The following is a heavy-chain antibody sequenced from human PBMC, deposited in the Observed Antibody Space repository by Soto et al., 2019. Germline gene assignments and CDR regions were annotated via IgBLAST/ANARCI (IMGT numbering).Heavy chain of an antibody. V-gene: IGHV3-23*01. CDR1: AFTFSNYA. J-gene: IGHJ4*02. Sequence: EVQLLESGGGLVQSGGSLRFSCAASAFTFSNYAMSWVRQAPGKGLEWVSAISGSGGSTYYADSVKGRFTISRDNSKNTVYLQMDSLGVEDTAVYYCARRASIITSCLDYWGQGILVTVSS. CDR2: ISGSGGST. D-gene: IGHD2-2*01. CDR3: ARRASIITSCLDY.